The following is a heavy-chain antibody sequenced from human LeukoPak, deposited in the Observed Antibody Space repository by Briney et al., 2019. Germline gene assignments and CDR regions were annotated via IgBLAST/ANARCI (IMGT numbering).Heavy chain of an antibody. CDR3: SWDHTGKEDV. Sequence: PGGSLRLSCAASGSTFSNYWMHWVRQAPGKGLVWVSRINPDGSRTNYADSVAGRFTISRDNAKNTLYLQMNSLRVEGTAVYYCSWDHTGKEDVWGQGTMVTVSS. CDR1: GSTFSNYW. J-gene: IGHJ3*01. CDR2: INPDGSRT. V-gene: IGHV3-74*01. D-gene: IGHD1-26*01.